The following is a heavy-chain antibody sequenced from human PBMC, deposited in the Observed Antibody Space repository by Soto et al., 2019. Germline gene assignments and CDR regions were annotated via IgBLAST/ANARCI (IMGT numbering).Heavy chain of an antibody. CDR2: IIPILGIA. J-gene: IGHJ4*02. CDR3: ARNLNYYESSGYYYFDY. Sequence: ASVKVSCKASGGTFSSYAISWVRQAPGQGLEWMGGIIPILGIANYAQKFQGRVTITTDKSTSTAYMELSILRSEDTDVYYCARNLNYYESSGYYYFDYWGQGTLVTVSS. CDR1: GGTFSSYA. D-gene: IGHD3-22*01. V-gene: IGHV1-69*10.